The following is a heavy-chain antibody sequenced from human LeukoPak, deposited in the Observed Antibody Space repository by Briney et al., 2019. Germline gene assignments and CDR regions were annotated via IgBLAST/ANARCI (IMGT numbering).Heavy chain of an antibody. D-gene: IGHD6-13*01. Sequence: GGSLRLSCSASGFIFSSYGLHWVRQTPGKGLQWLAVISYDGTKKYYADSVEGRFTISRDNSKNTLYLQMNSLISDDTAVYYCAKGWRGSSWFAYFDYWGQGTPVTVSS. CDR1: GFIFSSYG. J-gene: IGHJ4*02. V-gene: IGHV3-30*18. CDR3: AKGWRGSSWFAYFDY. CDR2: ISYDGTKK.